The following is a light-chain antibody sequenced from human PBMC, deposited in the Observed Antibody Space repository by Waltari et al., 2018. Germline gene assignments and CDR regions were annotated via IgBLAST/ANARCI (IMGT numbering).Light chain of an antibody. Sequence: EIVLTQSPATLSVSPGERATFSCRASQRVSTNLAWYQQKPGQAPRLLIYDASTRATGIPARFSGRESGTDYTLTISSLQSEDAAIYYCHQYNNWPLHTFGQGTKLEIK. J-gene: IGKJ2*01. CDR3: HQYNNWPLHT. V-gene: IGKV3-15*01. CDR1: QRVSTN. CDR2: DAS.